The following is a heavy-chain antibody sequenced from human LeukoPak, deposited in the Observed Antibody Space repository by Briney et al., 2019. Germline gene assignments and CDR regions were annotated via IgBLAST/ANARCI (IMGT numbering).Heavy chain of an antibody. CDR2: ISHSGGT. J-gene: IGHJ5*02. Sequence: SETLSLTCEVYGGSFSGYSWSWIRQPPGKGLEWIGEISHSGGTNYNPSLKSRVTISVDTSKNQFSLKLSSVTAADTAVYYCARDPGGIAARLLKFNPWGQGTLVIVSS. CDR1: GGSFSGYS. CDR3: ARDPGGIAARLLKFNP. D-gene: IGHD6-6*01. V-gene: IGHV4-34*01.